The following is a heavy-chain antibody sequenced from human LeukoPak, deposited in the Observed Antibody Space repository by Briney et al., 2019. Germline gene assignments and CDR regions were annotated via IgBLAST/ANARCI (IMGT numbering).Heavy chain of an antibody. CDR2: MNPNSGNT. CDR3: ASHCSSTSCYGLFDY. D-gene: IGHD2-2*01. J-gene: IGHJ4*02. CDR1: GYTFTSYD. Sequence: ASVKVSCKASGYTFTSYDINWVRQATGQGLEWMGWMNPNSGNTGYAQKFQGRVTITRNTSISTAYMELSSLRSEDTAVYYCASHCSSTSCYGLFDYWGQGTLVTVSS. V-gene: IGHV1-8*03.